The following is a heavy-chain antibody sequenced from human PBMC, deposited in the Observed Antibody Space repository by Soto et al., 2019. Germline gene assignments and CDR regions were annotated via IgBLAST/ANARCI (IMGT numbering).Heavy chain of an antibody. J-gene: IGHJ4*02. D-gene: IGHD2-15*01. V-gene: IGHV5-51*01. CDR2: VYPRDSDT. CDR3: ARPPLPGYSIHFNS. CDR1: GYIFIDYW. Sequence: GESLKISCKASGYIFIDYWIGWVRQMPGKGLEWMGIVYPRDSDTRYSPSFQGQVTISADRSTGTAFLQWRSLKASDTALYYCARPPLPGYSIHFNSWGQGTLVTAS.